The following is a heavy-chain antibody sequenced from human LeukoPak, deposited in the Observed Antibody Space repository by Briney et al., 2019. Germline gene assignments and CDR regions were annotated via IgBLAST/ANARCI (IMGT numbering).Heavy chain of an antibody. CDR1: GFAFATYV. CDR3: AKGSGASRPYYFDS. D-gene: IGHD3-10*01. Sequence: GGSLRLSCAAPGFAFATYVMSWVRQAPGKGLEWVSAITDSGISIYYADSVQGRFTISRDNSKNALYLQMNSLRAEDTAVYYCAKGSGASRPYYFDSWGQGTLVTVSS. J-gene: IGHJ4*02. CDR2: ITDSGISI. V-gene: IGHV3-23*01.